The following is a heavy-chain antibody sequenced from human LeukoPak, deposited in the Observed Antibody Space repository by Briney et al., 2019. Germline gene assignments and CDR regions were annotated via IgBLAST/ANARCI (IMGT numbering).Heavy chain of an antibody. CDR1: GFTFSSYA. CDR3: AKDPIVFNSGNYYLGTFDI. Sequence: PGGSLRLSCAASGFTFSSYAMSWVRQAPGKGLQWVSAISSSGGTYYGDSVKGRFTISRDNSKNTLYLQMNGLRAEDTALYYCAKDPIVFNSGNYYLGTFDIWGQGTMVTVSS. D-gene: IGHD1-26*01. V-gene: IGHV3-23*01. CDR2: ISSSGGT. J-gene: IGHJ3*02.